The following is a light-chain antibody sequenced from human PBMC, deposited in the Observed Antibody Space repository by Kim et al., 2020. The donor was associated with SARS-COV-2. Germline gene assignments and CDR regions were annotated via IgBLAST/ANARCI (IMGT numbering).Light chain of an antibody. CDR3: NSRDSSGNHWV. Sequence: ALGQTVRITCQGDSLRSYYASWYQQKPGQAPVLVIYGKNNRPSGIPDRFSGSSSGNTASLTITGAQAEDDADYYCNSRDSSGNHWVFGGGTKVTVL. V-gene: IGLV3-19*01. CDR2: GKN. J-gene: IGLJ3*02. CDR1: SLRSYY.